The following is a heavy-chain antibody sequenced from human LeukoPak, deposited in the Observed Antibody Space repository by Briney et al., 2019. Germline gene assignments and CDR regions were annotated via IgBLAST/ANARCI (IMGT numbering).Heavy chain of an antibody. V-gene: IGHV3-7*04. CDR3: AREVREVPH. CDR2: INQYGTEK. CDR1: GLTFSSYW. Sequence: GGSLRLSCADSGLTFSSYWMSWVRQAQGKGLEWVAKINQYGTEKYYVDSVKGRFTISRDNAKNSLYLQMNSLRADDTAVYYCAREVREVPHWGQGTLVTVSS. J-gene: IGHJ4*02. D-gene: IGHD2-2*01.